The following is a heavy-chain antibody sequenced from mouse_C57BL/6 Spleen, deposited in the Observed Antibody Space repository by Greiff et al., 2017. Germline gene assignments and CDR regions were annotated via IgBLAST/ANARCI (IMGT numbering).Heavy chain of an antibody. D-gene: IGHD1-1*01. V-gene: IGHV1-55*01. J-gene: IGHJ3*01. CDR1: GYTFTSYW. CDR3: ARSYYGSSYGGFAY. Sequence: QVQLQQPGAELVKPGASVKMSCKASGYTFTSYWITWVKQRPGQGLEWIGDIYPGSGSTNYNEKFKSKATLTVDTSSSTAYMQLSSLTSEDSAVYDCARSYYGSSYGGFAYWGQGTLVTVSA. CDR2: IYPGSGST.